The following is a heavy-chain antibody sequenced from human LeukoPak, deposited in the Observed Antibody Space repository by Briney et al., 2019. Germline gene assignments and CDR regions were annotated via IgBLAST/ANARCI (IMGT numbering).Heavy chain of an antibody. CDR2: ISGDGAKT. D-gene: IGHD2-2*01. CDR1: GLSFDEYA. J-gene: IGHJ4*02. V-gene: IGHV3-43*02. Sequence: GSLRLSCAASGLSFDEYAMHWVRQAPGKGLEWVSLISGDGAKTYYADSVKGRFTISRGNSKTSLYLQMNSLRTEDTALYYCTKDRYCTTTSCPLDYWGQGTLVTVSS. CDR3: TKDRYCTTTSCPLDY.